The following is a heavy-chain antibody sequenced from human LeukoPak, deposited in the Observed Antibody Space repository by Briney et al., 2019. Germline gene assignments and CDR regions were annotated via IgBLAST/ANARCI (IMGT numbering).Heavy chain of an antibody. V-gene: IGHV1-18*01. CDR3: ARDLPLLGIVVVPAAIRVNGAEYFQH. J-gene: IGHJ1*01. Sequence: ASVKVSCKASGYTFTSYGISWVRQAPGQGLEWMGWISAYNGNTNYAQKLRGRVTMTTDTSTSTAYMELGSLRSDDTAVYYCARDLPLLGIVVVPAAIRVNGAEYFQHWGQGTLVTVSS. D-gene: IGHD2-2*02. CDR2: ISAYNGNT. CDR1: GYTFTSYG.